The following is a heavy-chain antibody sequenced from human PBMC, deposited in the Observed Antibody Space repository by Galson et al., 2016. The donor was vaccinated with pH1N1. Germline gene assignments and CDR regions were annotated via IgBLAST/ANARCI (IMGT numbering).Heavy chain of an antibody. D-gene: IGHD3-22*01. CDR3: AREDYYDTDLSDWYFDL. V-gene: IGHV1-69*13. CDR1: GGTFGSYG. CDR2: IIPIFNTT. J-gene: IGHJ2*01. Sequence: SVKVSCKASGGTFGSYGINWVRQAPGQGLEWMGGIIPIFNTTKYAQSFQGRVTITADELTTTAYMELTSLRFDDTAMYFCAREDYYDTDLSDWYFDLWGRGTLLTVSS.